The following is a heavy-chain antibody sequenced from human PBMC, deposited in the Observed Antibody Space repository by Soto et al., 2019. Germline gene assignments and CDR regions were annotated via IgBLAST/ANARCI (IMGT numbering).Heavy chain of an antibody. D-gene: IGHD2-2*01. CDR1: GFIFNSYW. CDR2: INTDESSR. CDR3: ARDRVPQLGYYGMDV. J-gene: IGHJ6*02. V-gene: IGHV3-74*01. Sequence: EVQLVESGGGLVQPGGSLRLSCAASGFIFNSYWMHWVRQAPGKGLVWVSRINTDESSRSYADSVKGRFTISRDNAKNTLYLQMSSLRAEDRAVYFCARDRVPQLGYYGMDVWGQGTTVTVSS.